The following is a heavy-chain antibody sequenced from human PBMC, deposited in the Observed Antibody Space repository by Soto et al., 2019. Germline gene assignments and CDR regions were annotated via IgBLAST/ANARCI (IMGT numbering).Heavy chain of an antibody. CDR1: GFSLSTSGVG. CDR2: IHWNDDK. Sequence: QITLKESGHTLVKPTQTLTLTCTFSGFSLSTSGVGVGWIRQPPGKALEWLAVIHWNDDKHSSPSLNNRLTITKDTSKNQVVLTMINMDPEDTATYFCAHRRVNEGHDFWGQGTLVTVSS. J-gene: IGHJ4*02. D-gene: IGHD1-1*01. CDR3: AHRRVNEGHDF. V-gene: IGHV2-5*01.